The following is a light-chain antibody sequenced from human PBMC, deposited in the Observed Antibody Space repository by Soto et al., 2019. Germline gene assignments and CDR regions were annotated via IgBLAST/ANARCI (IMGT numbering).Light chain of an antibody. CDR1: QVISSW. CDR3: QQSDNLPLT. J-gene: IGKJ4*01. V-gene: IGKV1-33*01. CDR2: KAS. Sequence: DIQMTQSPSSVSASVGDTVTITCRASQVISSWLAWYQHKPGRAPKLLIYKASNLETGVPSRFSGSGFGTDFTFSISSLQPEDIATFYCQQSDNLPLTFGGGTKVDIK.